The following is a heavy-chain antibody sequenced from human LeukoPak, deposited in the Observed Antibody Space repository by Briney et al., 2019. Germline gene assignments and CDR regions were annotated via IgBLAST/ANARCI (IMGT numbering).Heavy chain of an antibody. V-gene: IGHV3-7*04. CDR3: ARGLVPAAPYYYGMDV. D-gene: IGHD2-2*01. Sequence: GSLRLSXAASGFTXXSYWKSWVRQAPGKGLEWVANIKQDGSEKYYVDSVKGRFTISRDNAKNSLYLQMNSLRAEDTAVYYCARGLVPAAPYYYGMDVWGQGTTVTVSS. CDR2: IKQDGSEK. J-gene: IGHJ6*02. CDR1: GFTXXSYW.